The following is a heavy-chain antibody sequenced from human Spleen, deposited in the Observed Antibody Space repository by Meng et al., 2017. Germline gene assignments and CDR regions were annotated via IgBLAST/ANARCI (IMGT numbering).Heavy chain of an antibody. CDR2: INPNSGGT. V-gene: IGHV1-2*06. J-gene: IGHJ4*02. CDR1: GYTFTGYY. Sequence: VQLVQSGAEVKTPGASVKVSCKASGYTFTGYYMHWVRHAPGQGLEWMGRINPNSGGTNYAQKFQGRVTMTRDTSISTAYMELSRLRSDDTAVYYCARHSSGWNLFDYWGQGTLVTVSS. D-gene: IGHD6-19*01. CDR3: ARHSSGWNLFDY.